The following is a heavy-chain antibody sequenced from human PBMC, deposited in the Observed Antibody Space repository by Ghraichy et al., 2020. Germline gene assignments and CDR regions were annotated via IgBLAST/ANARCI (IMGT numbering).Heavy chain of an antibody. CDR2: IDWDDDK. Sequence: SGPTLVKPTQTLTLTCTFSGFSLSTRGMCVSWIRQPPGKALEWLAVIDWDDDKYYSTSLRTRLTISKDTSKNQVVLTMTNMDPVDTATYYCAQTKVYDSSAYYLYYFDYGSQRTLVTASS. CDR1: GFSLSTRGMC. J-gene: IGHJ4*02. CDR3: AQTKVYDSSAYYLYYFDY. V-gene: IGHV2-70*13. D-gene: IGHD3-22*01.